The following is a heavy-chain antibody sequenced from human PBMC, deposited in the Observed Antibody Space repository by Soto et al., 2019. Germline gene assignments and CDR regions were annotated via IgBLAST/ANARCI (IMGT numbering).Heavy chain of an antibody. CDR2: VWYDGGEK. D-gene: IGHD7-27*01. V-gene: IGHV3-33*01. CDR3: VREWTGDHGFDI. J-gene: IGHJ3*02. Sequence: GGSLRLSCAAAGFTFTNFVMHWVRQAPGKGLEWVALVWYDGGEKYYADSVKGRFIISRDNSKDTMHLQMNSLRVEDTAVYYCVREWTGDHGFDIWGQGTMVTVSS. CDR1: GFTFTNFV.